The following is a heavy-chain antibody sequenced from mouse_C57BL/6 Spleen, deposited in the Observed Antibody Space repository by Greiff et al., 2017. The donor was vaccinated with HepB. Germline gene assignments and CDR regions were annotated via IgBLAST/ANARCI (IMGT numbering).Heavy chain of an antibody. CDR3: ARSHYGSSYVDAMDY. V-gene: IGHV1-85*01. CDR2: IYPRDGST. Sequence: QVHVKQSGPELVKPGASVKLSCKASGYTFTSYDINWVKQRPGQGLEWIGWIYPRDGSTKYNEKFKGKATLTVDTSASTAYMELHSLTSEDSAVYFCARSHYGSSYVDAMDYWGQGTSVTVSS. CDR1: GYTFTSYD. J-gene: IGHJ4*01. D-gene: IGHD1-1*01.